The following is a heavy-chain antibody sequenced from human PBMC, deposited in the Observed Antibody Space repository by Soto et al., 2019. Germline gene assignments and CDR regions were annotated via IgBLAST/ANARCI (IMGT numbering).Heavy chain of an antibody. CDR3: VVVATGWIDY. Sequence: QVQLVQSGAEVKKPGSSVKVSCKASGGTFSSYTISWVRQAPGQGLEWMGRIIPILGIANYAQKFQGRVTITADESPSTAYMELSSLRSEDKAVYYCVVVATGWIDYWGQGTLVTVSS. CDR1: GGTFSSYT. CDR2: IIPILGIA. V-gene: IGHV1-69*02. J-gene: IGHJ4*02. D-gene: IGHD5-12*01.